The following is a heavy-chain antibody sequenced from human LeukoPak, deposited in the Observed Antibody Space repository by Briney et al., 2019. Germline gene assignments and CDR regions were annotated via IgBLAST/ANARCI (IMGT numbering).Heavy chain of an antibody. Sequence: PGGSHRLSCAASGFSFSDAWMSWVRQIPGKGLEWVGRIESKTDGGTTDYAAPVKGRFTISRDDSTNTLYLQMNSLKSGDTAVYYCTTYGSARKVYLWGQGIPGTVSS. D-gene: IGHD3-10*01. V-gene: IGHV3-15*04. CDR2: IESKTDGGTT. CDR1: GFSFSDAW. J-gene: IGHJ6*01. CDR3: TTYGSARKVYL.